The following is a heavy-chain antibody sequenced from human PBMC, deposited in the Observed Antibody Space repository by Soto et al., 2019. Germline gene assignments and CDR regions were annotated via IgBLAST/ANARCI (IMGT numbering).Heavy chain of an antibody. CDR1: GYSFTCYD. CDR3: ARDTRYGSADY. J-gene: IGHJ4*02. D-gene: IGHD3-10*01. V-gene: IGHV1-8*01. Sequence: ASVKVSCKASGYSFTCYDIKWVRQAPGQGLEWMGWMNPHSGDTGFAQKFQGRVTMTRDTSTSTVYMELSSLRSEDTAVYYCARDTRYGSADYWGQGTLVTVSS. CDR2: MNPHSGDT.